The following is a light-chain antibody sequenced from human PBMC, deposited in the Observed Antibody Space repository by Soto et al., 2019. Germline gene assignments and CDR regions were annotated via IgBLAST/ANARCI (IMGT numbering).Light chain of an antibody. CDR3: ETWDSSLSGLCV. J-gene: IGLJ3*02. Sequence: QSVLTQPPSVSAAPGQKVTISCSGSSSNIANNYVSWYQQLPGTAPKLLIYENNKRPSGIPDRFSGSKSGTSVTLGITGLQTGDEADYYCETWDSSLSGLCVFGGGTKLTVL. CDR2: ENN. V-gene: IGLV1-51*02. CDR1: SSNIANNY.